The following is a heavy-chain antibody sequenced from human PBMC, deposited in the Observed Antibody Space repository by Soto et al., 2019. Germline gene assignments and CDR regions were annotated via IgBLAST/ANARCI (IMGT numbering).Heavy chain of an antibody. D-gene: IGHD2-21*02. Sequence: QVQLVQSGAEVKKPGSSVTVSCKASGGTFSSYTISWVRQAPGQGLEWMGRILPILGIANYAQKFQGRVTITADKSTSTAYMELSSLRSEDTAVYYCARDIDCRFDPWGQGTLFTVSS. CDR2: ILPILGIA. J-gene: IGHJ5*02. CDR3: ARDIDCRFDP. CDR1: GGTFSSYT. V-gene: IGHV1-69*08.